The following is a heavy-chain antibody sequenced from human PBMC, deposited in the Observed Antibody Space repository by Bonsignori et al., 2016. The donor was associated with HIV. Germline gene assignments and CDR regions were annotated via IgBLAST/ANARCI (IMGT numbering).Heavy chain of an antibody. CDR2: IYASGTT. CDR3: ARGGGNDYDILTGKSLNWFDP. D-gene: IGHD3-9*01. Sequence: QVQLQESGPGLVKPSQTLSLTCTVSGGSVSSSGYYWSWIRQSAGKGLEWIGHIYASGTTNYNPSLKSRVTISKDTSKNQFSLRLTSVTAADTSVYYCARGGGNDYDILTGKSLNWFDPGPGNPGHRLL. V-gene: IGHV4-61*09. J-gene: IGHJ5*02. CDR1: GGSVSSSGYY.